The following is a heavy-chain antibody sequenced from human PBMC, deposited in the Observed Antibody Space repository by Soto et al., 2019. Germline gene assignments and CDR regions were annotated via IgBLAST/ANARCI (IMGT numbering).Heavy chain of an antibody. CDR1: GYTFTSYG. Sequence: QVQLVQSGAEVKKPGASVKVSCKASGYTFTSYGISWVRQAPGQGLEWMGWISAYNGNTNYAQQLQGRVTMTTDTXTXXAYMELRSLRSDDTAVYYCARDSIVWFGETNHPDYWGQGTLVTVSS. J-gene: IGHJ4*02. V-gene: IGHV1-18*01. CDR2: ISAYNGNT. D-gene: IGHD3-10*01. CDR3: ARDSIVWFGETNHPDY.